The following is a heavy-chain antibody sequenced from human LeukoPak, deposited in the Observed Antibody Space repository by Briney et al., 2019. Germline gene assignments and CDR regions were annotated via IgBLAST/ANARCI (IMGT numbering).Heavy chain of an antibody. CDR2: ISGRGDTT. Sequence: GGSLRLSCAVSGFTFTNYAMSWVRQAPGKGLGWVSGISGRGDTTYYADSVKGRFTISGDNSKNTLYLQLNSLRAEDTAVYYCTKGHWLRFGSAAYMDVWGKGTTVTVSS. D-gene: IGHD5-12*01. J-gene: IGHJ6*03. CDR3: TKGHWLRFGSAAYMDV. V-gene: IGHV3-23*01. CDR1: GFTFTNYA.